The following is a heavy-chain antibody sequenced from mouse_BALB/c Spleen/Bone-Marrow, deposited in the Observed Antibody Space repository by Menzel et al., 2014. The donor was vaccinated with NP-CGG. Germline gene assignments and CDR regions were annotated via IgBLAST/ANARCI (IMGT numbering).Heavy chain of an antibody. J-gene: IGHJ2*01. CDR1: GFTFTDYY. Sequence: EVQGVESGGGLVQPGGSLRLSCATSGFTFTDYYMNWVRQPPGEALEWLAFIRNKANGYTTEYSASVKGRFTISRDNSQSIPYLHMNTLRAEDSATYYCARDMGGILFDSWGQGTTLTVSS. CDR2: IRNKANGYTT. CDR3: ARDMGGILFDS. V-gene: IGHV7-3*02. D-gene: IGHD4-1*01.